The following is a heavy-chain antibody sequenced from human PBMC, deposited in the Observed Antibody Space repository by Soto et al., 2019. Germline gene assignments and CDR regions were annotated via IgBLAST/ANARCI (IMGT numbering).Heavy chain of an antibody. V-gene: IGHV3-33*01. CDR3: VRDRLGSGGHFHY. D-gene: IGHD3-16*01. CDR1: AFISIGLG. J-gene: IGHJ4*02. Sequence: GESISPPFPVSAFISIGLGRHWVRPSPGKGLEWVAHIWYDGSNTYYAASVKGRFTISRDNSRNTLYLQMNSLRAEDTAVYHCVRDRLGSGGHFHYCGQGTPVTVSS. CDR2: IWYDGSNT.